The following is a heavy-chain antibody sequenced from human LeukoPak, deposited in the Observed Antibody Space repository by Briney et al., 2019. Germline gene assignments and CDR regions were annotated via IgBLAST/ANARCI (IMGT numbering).Heavy chain of an antibody. CDR3: AKGSSGYFADL. CDR2: ISNDGGGT. Sequence: EPGGSLRLSCAASGFTFNNYGLIWVRQAPGKGLEWVAAISNDGGGTMYAAFVEGRFTISRDNSKNTLFLQMNSLRAEDTALCYCAKGSSGYFADLWGQGTLVTVSS. J-gene: IGHJ5*02. CDR1: GFTFNNYG. D-gene: IGHD3-22*01. V-gene: IGHV3-23*01.